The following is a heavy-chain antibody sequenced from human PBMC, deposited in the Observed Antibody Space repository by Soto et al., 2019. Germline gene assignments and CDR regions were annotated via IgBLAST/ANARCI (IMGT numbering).Heavy chain of an antibody. V-gene: IGHV4-31*03. J-gene: IGHJ4*02. Sequence: SETLSLTCTVSGGSISSGGYYWSWIRQHPGKGLEWIGYIYYSGSTYYNPSLKSRVTISVDTSKNQFSLKLSSVTAADTAVYYCVRVFDTYYFDLWGQGTLVTVST. CDR3: VRVFDTYYFDL. CDR1: GGSISSGGYY. CDR2: IYYSGST. D-gene: IGHD3-9*01.